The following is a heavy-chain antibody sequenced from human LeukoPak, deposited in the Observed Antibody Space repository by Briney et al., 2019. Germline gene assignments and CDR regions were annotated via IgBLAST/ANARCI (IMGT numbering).Heavy chain of an antibody. J-gene: IGHJ5*02. V-gene: IGHV1-2*02. Sequence: ASVKVSCKASGYTFTGYYMHWVRQAPGQGLEWMGWINPDSGGTNYARKFQGRVTMTRDTSITTAYMELSRLRSDDTAVYYCARWGYFGVVCSGTSCPGRFDPWGQGTLVTVSS. D-gene: IGHD2-2*01. CDR2: INPDSGGT. CDR3: ARWGYFGVVCSGTSCPGRFDP. CDR1: GYTFTGYY.